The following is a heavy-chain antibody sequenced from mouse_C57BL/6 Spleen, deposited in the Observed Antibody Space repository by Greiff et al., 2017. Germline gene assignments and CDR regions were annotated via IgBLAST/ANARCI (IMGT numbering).Heavy chain of an antibody. CDR1: GYTFTDYN. CDR2: INPNNGGT. J-gene: IGHJ3*01. V-gene: IGHV1-18*01. CDR3: ARRDYENWFAY. D-gene: IGHD2-4*01. Sequence: VQLQQSGPELVKPGASVKIPCKASGYTFTDYNMDWVQQSDGKSLEWIGDINPNNGGTIYNQKFKGKATLTVDKSSSTAYMELRSLTSEDTAVYYCARRDYENWFAYWGQGTLVTVSA.